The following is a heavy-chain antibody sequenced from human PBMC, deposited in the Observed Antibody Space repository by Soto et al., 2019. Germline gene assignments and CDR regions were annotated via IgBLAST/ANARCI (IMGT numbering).Heavy chain of an antibody. CDR3: AASWFGELAFNY. D-gene: IGHD3-10*01. J-gene: IGHJ4*01. CDR2: VYHNGIM. V-gene: IGHV4-38-2*02. Sequence: SETLSLTCSGSGYSIRSGYYWGWVRQAPGKGLEWLGSVYHNGIMFHNPSFQSRVTISVDTSKNQFSLNLRSVTAADTAVYYCAASWFGELAFNYWGNGILVTVSS. CDR1: GYSIRSGYY.